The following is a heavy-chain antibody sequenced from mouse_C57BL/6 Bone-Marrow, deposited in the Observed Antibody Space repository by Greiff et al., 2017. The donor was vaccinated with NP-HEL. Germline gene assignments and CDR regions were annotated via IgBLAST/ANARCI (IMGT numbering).Heavy chain of an antibody. V-gene: IGHV5-16*01. J-gene: IGHJ2*01. CDR2: INYDGSST. CDR1: GFTFSDYY. CDR3: ARVRIWNYFDY. Sequence: EVMLVESEGGLVQPGSSMKLSCTASGFTFSDYYMAWVRQVPEKGLEWVANINYDGSSTYYLDSLKSRFIISRDNAKNILYLQMSSLKSEDTATYYCARVRIWNYFDYWGQGTTLTVSS.